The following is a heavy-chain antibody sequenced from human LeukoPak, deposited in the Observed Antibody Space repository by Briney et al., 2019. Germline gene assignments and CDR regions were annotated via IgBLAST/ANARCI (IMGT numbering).Heavy chain of an antibody. CDR2: TSGNAGGT. V-gene: IGHV3-23*01. D-gene: IGHD1-1*01. CDR1: GLTLSNYG. J-gene: IGHJ4*02. Sequence: GGSLRLSCAVSGLTLSNYGMRWVRQAPGKGLEWVAGTSGNAGGTYYAASVKGRFTISRDNAKNPLYLQLNTLTAEDPAVYCWPKRRVVIRVILVGLYKEAYYFDCWGEGALVTVS. CDR3: PKRRVVIRVILVGLYKEAYYFDC.